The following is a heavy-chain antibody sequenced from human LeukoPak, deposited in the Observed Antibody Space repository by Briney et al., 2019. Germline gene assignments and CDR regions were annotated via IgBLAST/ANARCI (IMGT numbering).Heavy chain of an antibody. CDR2: INPSGGST. CDR3: ARAQSDDYYYYYMDV. Sequence: ASVKVSCKASGYTFTSYYMHWVRQAPGQGLEWMGIINPSGGSTNYAQKFQGRVTITADKSTSTAYMELSSLRSEDTAVYYCARAQSDDYYYYYMDVWGKGTTVTVSS. V-gene: IGHV1-46*01. J-gene: IGHJ6*03. CDR1: GYTFTSYY.